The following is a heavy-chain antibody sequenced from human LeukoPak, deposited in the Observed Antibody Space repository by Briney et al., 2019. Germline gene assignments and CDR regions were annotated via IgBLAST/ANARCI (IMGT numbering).Heavy chain of an antibody. V-gene: IGHV3-64*01. CDR3: ARVILTGYYYDS. D-gene: IGHD3-9*01. CDR1: GFTFSTYA. CDR2: VNSNGGNT. J-gene: IGHJ4*02. Sequence: PGGSLRLSCAASGFTFSTYALHWVLQAPGKGLEFVSGVNSNGGNTYYANSVKGRFTISRDNSKNTLYLQMGSLRPEDMAVYHCARVILTGYYYDSWGQGTLVTVSS.